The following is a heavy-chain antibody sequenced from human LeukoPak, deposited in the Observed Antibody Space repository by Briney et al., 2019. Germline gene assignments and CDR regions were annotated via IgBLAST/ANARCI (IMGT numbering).Heavy chain of an antibody. CDR3: ARDFVVVTATPGWFDP. CDR1: GFTFSSYW. J-gene: IGHJ5*02. CDR2: IHQDGGEK. D-gene: IGHD2-21*02. Sequence: GGSLRLSCAASGFTFSSYWMSWVRQAPGKGLEWVANIHQDGGEKYYVDSVKGRFTISRDNAKNSLYLQMNSLRAEDTAVYYCARDFVVVTATPGWFDPWGQGTLVTVSS. V-gene: IGHV3-7*01.